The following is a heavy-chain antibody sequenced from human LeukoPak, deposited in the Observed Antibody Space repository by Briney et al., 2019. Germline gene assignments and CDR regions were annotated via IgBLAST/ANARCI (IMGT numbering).Heavy chain of an antibody. J-gene: IGHJ4*02. V-gene: IGHV4-39*01. Sequence: PSETLSLTCSVSGGSITYSHYYWGWVRQPPGKGLEWIGGIYYSGSTYYNPSLKSRVTISVDTSRNEFSLRLSSVTAADTALYFCARQSGSYGGVLDNWGQGILGTVSS. CDR1: GGSITYSHYY. D-gene: IGHD1-26*01. CDR3: ARQSGSYGGVLDN. CDR2: IYYSGST.